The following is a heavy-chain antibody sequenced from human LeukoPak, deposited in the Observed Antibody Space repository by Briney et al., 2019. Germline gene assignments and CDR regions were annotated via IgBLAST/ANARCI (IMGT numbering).Heavy chain of an antibody. CDR1: GFTVSSNY. CDR2: IYSGGST. J-gene: IGHJ4*02. Sequence: GGSLRLSCAASGFTVSSNYMSWVRQAPGKGLDWVSVIYSGGSTYYADSVKSRFTISRDNSKNTLYLQMNSLRAEDTAVYYCAREMWDSYGYVDYWGQGTLVTASS. V-gene: IGHV3-66*01. D-gene: IGHD5-18*01. CDR3: AREMWDSYGYVDY.